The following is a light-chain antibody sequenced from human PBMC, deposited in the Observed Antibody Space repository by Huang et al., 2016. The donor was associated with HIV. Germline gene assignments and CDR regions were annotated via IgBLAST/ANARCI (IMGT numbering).Light chain of an antibody. CDR3: QQYDNLPWT. Sequence: DIQMTQSPSSLSASVGDRVTITCQASQDISTYLNWYQQKPGNAPKVLIYAASNLETGVPSRFSGSGSGTDFTFTISSLQPGDIATYYCQQYDNLPWTFGQGPKVEIK. J-gene: IGKJ1*01. V-gene: IGKV1-33*01. CDR1: QDISTY. CDR2: AAS.